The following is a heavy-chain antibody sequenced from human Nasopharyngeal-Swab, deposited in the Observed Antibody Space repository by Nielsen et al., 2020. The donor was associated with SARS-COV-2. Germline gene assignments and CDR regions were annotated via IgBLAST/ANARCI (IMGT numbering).Heavy chain of an antibody. J-gene: IGHJ3*01. D-gene: IGHD3-22*01. CDR2: IWYDGSNK. Sequence: WIRQPPGKGLEWVAVIWYDGSNKYYADSVKGRFTISRDNSKNTLYPQMNSLRAEDTAVYYCARDPSYDSSGFRVWGQGTMVTVSS. V-gene: IGHV3-33*01. CDR3: ARDPSYDSSGFRV.